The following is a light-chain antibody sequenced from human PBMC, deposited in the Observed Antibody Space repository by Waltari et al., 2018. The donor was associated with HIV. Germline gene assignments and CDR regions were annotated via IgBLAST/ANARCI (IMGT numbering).Light chain of an antibody. V-gene: IGLV3-25*03. Sequence: SYELTQPPSLSVSPGQTPRITCSGDAFPFHYGYWYQHKPGQAPVLVIYKDSERSSGIPERFSGSSSGTTVTLTISGAQAEDEAAYFCQSTDRSGSYIIFGGGTKLTVL. J-gene: IGLJ2*01. CDR3: QSTDRSGSYII. CDR1: AFPFHY. CDR2: KDS.